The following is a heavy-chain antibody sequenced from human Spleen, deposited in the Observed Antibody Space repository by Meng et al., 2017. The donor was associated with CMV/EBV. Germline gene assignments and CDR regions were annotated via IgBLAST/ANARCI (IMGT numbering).Heavy chain of an antibody. J-gene: IGHJ4*02. Sequence: SETLSLTCTVSGDSINSNNYYWVWIRQSPGKRLEWLGRISYSGTSHQNPSLKGRLTMAVDTSNNQFFLTLTSLTAADTAFYYCARQLAPNWADMTENIDHWGLGTLVTVSS. CDR2: ISYSGTS. CDR1: GDSINSNNYY. V-gene: IGHV4-39*01. CDR3: ARQLAPNWADMTENIDH. D-gene: IGHD7-27*01.